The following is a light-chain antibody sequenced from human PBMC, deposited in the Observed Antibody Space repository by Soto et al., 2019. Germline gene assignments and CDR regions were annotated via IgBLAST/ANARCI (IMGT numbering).Light chain of an antibody. CDR2: EVS. J-gene: IGLJ2*01. CDR1: SSDCGGYNY. Sequence: QSVLTQPASVSGSPGQSITIYCTGTSSDCGGYNYVSWYQQHPGKAPKLMISEVSNRPSGVSNRFSGSKSGNTASLSISGLQAEDEADYYCSSYTSSSTVVFGGGTKLTVL. V-gene: IGLV2-14*01. CDR3: SSYTSSSTVV.